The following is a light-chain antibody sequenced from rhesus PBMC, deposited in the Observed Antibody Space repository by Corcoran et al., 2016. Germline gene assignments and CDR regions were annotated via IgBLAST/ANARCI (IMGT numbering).Light chain of an antibody. CDR2: AAS. CDR3: LQDYTTPWT. V-gene: IGKV1-94*01. J-gene: IGKJ1*01. Sequence: DIQMTQSPSSLSASVGDRVTVSCRASQDINKELSWYQQKPGQAPTLLIYAASSLPTGVSSRFSGSGSGTYYTLTISSLQPEDVATYYCLQDYTTPWTFGQGTKVEIK. CDR1: QDINKE.